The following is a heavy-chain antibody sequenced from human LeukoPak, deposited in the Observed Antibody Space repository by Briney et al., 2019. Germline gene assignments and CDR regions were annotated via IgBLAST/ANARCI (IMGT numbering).Heavy chain of an antibody. CDR2: IYYSGST. J-gene: IGHJ4*02. Sequence: SETLSLTCTVSGGSISRYYWSWIRQPPGKELKWIGYIYYSGSTNYNPSLKSRVTISVDTSKNQFSLNLSSVTAADTAVYYCARHYTPWYYLGYWGQGTLVTVSS. D-gene: IGHD3-16*01. CDR3: ARHYTPWYYLGY. CDR1: GGSISRYY. V-gene: IGHV4-59*08.